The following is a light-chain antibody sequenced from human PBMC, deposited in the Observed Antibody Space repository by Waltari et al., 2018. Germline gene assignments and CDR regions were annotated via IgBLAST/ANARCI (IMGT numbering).Light chain of an antibody. V-gene: IGKV2-30*02. CDR2: KVS. CDR1: QSRVHSDGNTY. J-gene: IGKJ1*01. Sequence: DVVMTQSPLSLPVTLGQPASISCRASQSRVHSDGNTYLNWFQQRPGQSPRRLIYKVSTRDSGVPDRFSGSGSGTDFTLKISRVEAEDVGVFYCMQATLWPWTFGQGTKVEIK. CDR3: MQATLWPWT.